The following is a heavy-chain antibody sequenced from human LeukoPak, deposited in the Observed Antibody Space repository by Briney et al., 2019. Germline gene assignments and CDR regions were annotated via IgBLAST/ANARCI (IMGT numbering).Heavy chain of an antibody. D-gene: IGHD2-15*01. Sequence: SETLSLTCTVSGGSISSSSYYWGWIRQPPGKGLEWIGSIYYSGSTYYNPSLKSRVTISVATSKNHFSLKLSSVTAADTAVYYCARLRYSVVVVAAMAFDIWGQGTMVTVSS. CDR1: GGSISSSSYY. CDR2: IYYSGST. J-gene: IGHJ3*02. V-gene: IGHV4-39*02. CDR3: ARLRYSVVVVAAMAFDI.